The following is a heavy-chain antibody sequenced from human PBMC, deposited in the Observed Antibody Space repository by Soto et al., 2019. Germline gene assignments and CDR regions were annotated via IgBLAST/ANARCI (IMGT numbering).Heavy chain of an antibody. D-gene: IGHD5-18*01. J-gene: IGHJ4*02. CDR2: ISGSGGTT. CDR3: AKAGYSYGHDY. V-gene: IGHV3-23*01. Sequence: EVQLLESGGNLVQPGGSLRLSCEASGFTFSSYAMSWVRQAPGKGLEWVSGISGSGGTTYSADSVKGRFTISRDNSKNTVYLQMNSLRADDTAVYYCAKAGYSYGHDYWGQGTLVTVSS. CDR1: GFTFSSYA.